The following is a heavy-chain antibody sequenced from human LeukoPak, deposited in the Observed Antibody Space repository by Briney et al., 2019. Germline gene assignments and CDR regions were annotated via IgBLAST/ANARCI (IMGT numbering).Heavy chain of an antibody. Sequence: GASVNVSCKASGGTFSSYAISWVRQAPGQGLEWMGGIIPIFGTANYAQKFQGRVTITADESTSTAYMELSSLRSEDTAVYYCARGCVDTEAFDIWGQGTMVTVSS. D-gene: IGHD5-18*01. CDR3: ARGCVDTEAFDI. V-gene: IGHV1-69*13. J-gene: IGHJ3*02. CDR2: IIPIFGTA. CDR1: GGTFSSYA.